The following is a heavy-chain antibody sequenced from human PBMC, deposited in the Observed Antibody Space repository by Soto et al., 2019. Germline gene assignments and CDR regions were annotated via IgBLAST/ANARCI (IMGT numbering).Heavy chain of an antibody. CDR1: GDTFSSFA. J-gene: IGHJ6*02. D-gene: IGHD1-1*01. CDR3: ARDKDREQLGGNYYLALDV. V-gene: IGHV1-69*12. CDR2: IIPIFRTP. Sequence: QVQLVQSGAEVKKPGSSVKVSCKASGDTFSSFAISWVRQAPGQGLEWMGGIIPIFRTPKYAQKFQGRVTNSADEPTSTAYMELGRLRSEDTAGYYCARDKDREQLGGNYYLALDVWGQGTTVIVSS.